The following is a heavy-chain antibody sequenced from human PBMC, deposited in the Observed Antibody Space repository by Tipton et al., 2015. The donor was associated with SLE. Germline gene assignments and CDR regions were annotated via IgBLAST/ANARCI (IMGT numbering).Heavy chain of an antibody. Sequence: SLRLSCAASGFTFSSYWMTWVRQAPGKGLEWVANIRQDGGQKYYVDSVKGRFTISRDNAKNSLYLQMNSLRAEDTAVYYCVGGNWNYGHYFDYWGQGTLVTVSS. CDR1: GFTFSSYW. CDR2: IRQDGGQK. CDR3: VGGNWNYGHYFDY. V-gene: IGHV3-7*04. J-gene: IGHJ4*02. D-gene: IGHD1-7*01.